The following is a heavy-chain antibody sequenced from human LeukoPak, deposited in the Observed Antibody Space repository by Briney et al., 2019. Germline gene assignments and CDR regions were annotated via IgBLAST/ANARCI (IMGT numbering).Heavy chain of an antibody. CDR3: SKATPPRDGSNPDY. V-gene: IGHV3-30*18. J-gene: IGHJ4*02. Sequence: GGSLRLSCAASGFIFSSYGMHWVRQAPGKGLEWVAVISYDGRNKYYADSVKGRFTISRDNSKNTLYLQMNSLRAEDTALHYCSKATPPRDGSNPDYWGQGTLVTVSS. CDR2: ISYDGRNK. CDR1: GFIFSSYG. D-gene: IGHD5-24*01.